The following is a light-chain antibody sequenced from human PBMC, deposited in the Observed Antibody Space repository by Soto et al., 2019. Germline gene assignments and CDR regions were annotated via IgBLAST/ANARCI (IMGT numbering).Light chain of an antibody. CDR1: TLTKKF. J-gene: IGLJ2*01. Sequence: SDELTQPPSVSVAPGQTARITCSGDTLTKKFVYWYQLKSGQAPALVIYADNKRLSAFPERFSGSSSGTVASLTITGAQVEDEADYFCYSTGRSGNPVFGGGTKLTVL. V-gene: IGLV3-10*01. CDR3: YSTGRSGNPV. CDR2: ADN.